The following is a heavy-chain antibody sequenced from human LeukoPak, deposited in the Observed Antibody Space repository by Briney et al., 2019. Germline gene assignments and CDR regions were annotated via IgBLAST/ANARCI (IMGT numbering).Heavy chain of an antibody. D-gene: IGHD3-10*01. V-gene: IGHV4-59*01. J-gene: IGHJ4*02. CDR2: IYYSGST. Sequence: PSETLSLTCTVSGGSISSYYWSWLGQPPGKGLEGIGYIYYSGSTNYNPSLTSGVSISVDTYKKECALTLSSVTAADTAVYYCARDLWFRELEYFDYWGQGTLVTVSS. CDR3: ARDLWFRELEYFDY. CDR1: GGSISSYY.